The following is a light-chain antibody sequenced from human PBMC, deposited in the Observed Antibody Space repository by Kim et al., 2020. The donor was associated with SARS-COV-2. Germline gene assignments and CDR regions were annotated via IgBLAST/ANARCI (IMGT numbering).Light chain of an antibody. CDR1: SSNIGRNY. CDR2: RNN. Sequence: GQGVTISFFGSSSNIGRNYVYWYQQLPGTAPKLLIYRNNQPPSGVPDRFSGSKSGTSASLAISGLRSEDEADYYCAAWDDSLRGYVFGTGTKVTVL. V-gene: IGLV1-47*01. J-gene: IGLJ1*01. CDR3: AAWDDSLRGYV.